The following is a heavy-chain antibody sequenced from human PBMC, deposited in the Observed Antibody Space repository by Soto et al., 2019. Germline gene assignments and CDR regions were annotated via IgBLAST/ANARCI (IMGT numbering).Heavy chain of an antibody. CDR3: ARLFEYNWNENWFDP. CDR2: IYYSGST. D-gene: IGHD1-20*01. CDR1: GGSISSYY. Sequence: SETLSLTCTVSGGSISSYYWSWIRQPPGKGLEWIGYIYYSGSTNYNPSLKSRVTISVDTSKNQFSLKLSSVTAADTAVYYCARLFEYNWNENWFDPWGQGTLVTVSS. J-gene: IGHJ5*02. V-gene: IGHV4-59*08.